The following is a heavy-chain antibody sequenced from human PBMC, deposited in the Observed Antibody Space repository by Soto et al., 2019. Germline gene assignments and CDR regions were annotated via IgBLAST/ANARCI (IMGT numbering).Heavy chain of an antibody. Sequence: PSETLSLTCTVSGGSISNYYWIWIRLPPGGGLEWLGHVYYSGSTNYNPALKSRLTISIGTSRKQFSLKLTSVTAADSAVYYCARDPGGRFDSWGQGTLVTVSS. CDR2: VYYSGST. D-gene: IGHD1-26*01. CDR1: GGSISNYY. CDR3: ARDPGGRFDS. J-gene: IGHJ4*02. V-gene: IGHV4-59*01.